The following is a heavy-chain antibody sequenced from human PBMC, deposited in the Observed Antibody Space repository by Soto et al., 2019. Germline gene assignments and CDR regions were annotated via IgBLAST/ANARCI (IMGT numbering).Heavy chain of an antibody. CDR2: ISSSSSYI. Sequence: GGSLRLSCAASGFTFSSYSMNWVRQAPGKGLEWVSSISSSSSYIYYADSVKGRFTISRDNAKNSLYLQMNSLRAEDTAVYYCARNEWLRYYYYYYGMDVWGQGTTVTVSS. D-gene: IGHD5-12*01. V-gene: IGHV3-21*01. CDR3: ARNEWLRYYYYYYGMDV. J-gene: IGHJ6*02. CDR1: GFTFSSYS.